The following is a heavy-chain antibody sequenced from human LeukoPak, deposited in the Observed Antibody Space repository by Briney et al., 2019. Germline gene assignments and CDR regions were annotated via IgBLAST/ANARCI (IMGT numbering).Heavy chain of an antibody. CDR1: GGSINNYY. J-gene: IGHJ3*02. CDR2: VYYRGSS. Sequence: PSETLSLTCTVSGGSINNYYWSWIRQSPGKGLEWTGYVYYRGSSNYNPSLKSRITMSVDTSKNQFSLKLNSVTAADTAVYYCARVQKDYYDSGGYHSAAAFDIWGQGTMVTASS. D-gene: IGHD3-22*01. CDR3: ARVQKDYYDSGGYHSAAAFDI. V-gene: IGHV4-59*01.